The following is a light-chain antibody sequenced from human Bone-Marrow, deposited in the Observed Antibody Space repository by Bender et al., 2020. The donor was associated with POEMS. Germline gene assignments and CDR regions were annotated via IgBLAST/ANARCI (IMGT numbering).Light chain of an antibody. CDR1: ELGDKF. J-gene: IGLJ3*02. CDR3: QAWDSDTVL. CDR2: LNN. V-gene: IGLV3-1*01. Sequence: SYELTQPPSVSVSPGQTSTITCSGDELGDKFASLYQQRPGQSPVLVIYLNNRRPSGIPERFSGSNSRNTATLTISGTQTVDEADYYCQAWDSDTVLFGGGTKLAVL.